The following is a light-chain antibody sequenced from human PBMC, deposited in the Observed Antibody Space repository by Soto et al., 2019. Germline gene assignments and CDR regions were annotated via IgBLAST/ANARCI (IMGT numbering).Light chain of an antibody. CDR3: QQFYNSPNT. CDR1: QSVSSD. J-gene: IGKJ5*01. CDR2: GAS. V-gene: IGKV3D-15*02. Sequence: EIVMTQSPATLSVSPGERATLSCRASQSVSSDLAWYQQKPGQAPRLLIYGASSRATGVPERFSGSGSGTDFTLTITRLEPEDFAVYYCQQFYNSPNTFGQGTRLEIK.